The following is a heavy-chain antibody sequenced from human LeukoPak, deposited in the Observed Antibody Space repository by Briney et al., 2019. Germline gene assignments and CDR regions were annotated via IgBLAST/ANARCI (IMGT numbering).Heavy chain of an antibody. CDR3: ARVPFIAGATTARNWFDP. J-gene: IGHJ5*02. V-gene: IGHV1-18*01. CDR2: ISAYNGNT. Sequence: VASVTVSCKASGYTFTSYGISWVRQAPGQGLEWMGWISAYNGNTNYAQKLQGRVIITTDTSTSTAYMELRTLRSDDTAVYYCARVPFIAGATTARNWFDPWGQGTLVTVSS. CDR1: GYTFTSYG. D-gene: IGHD1-26*01.